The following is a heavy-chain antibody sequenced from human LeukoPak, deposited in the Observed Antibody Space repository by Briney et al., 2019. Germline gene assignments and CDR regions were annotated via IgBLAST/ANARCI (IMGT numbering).Heavy chain of an antibody. CDR2: IYPGDSDT. J-gene: IGHJ4*02. V-gene: IGHV5-51*01. CDR1: GYSFTSYW. CDR3: ARLRIETDKRRPSSAFDY. Sequence: GESLKISCKGSGYSFTSYWIGWVRQMPGKGLEWMGIIYPGDSDTRYSPSFQGQVTISAEKSISTAYLQWSSLKASDTAMYYCARLRIETDKRRPSSAFDYWGQGTLVTVSS. D-gene: IGHD2-15*01.